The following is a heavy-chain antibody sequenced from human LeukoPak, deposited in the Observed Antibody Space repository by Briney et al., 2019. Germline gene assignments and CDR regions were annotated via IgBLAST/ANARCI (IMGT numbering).Heavy chain of an antibody. CDR3: AREGVGYFFDY. CDR2: IYIGGRT. CDR1: GFTVSGNY. Sequence: GGSLRLSCAASGFTVSGNYVSWVRQAPGKGLGWVSVIYIGGRTYYADSVKGRFTISRDNSKNTLFLQMRGLRPEDTAIYYCAREGVGYFFDYWGQGALVTVSS. D-gene: IGHD5-18*01. J-gene: IGHJ4*02. V-gene: IGHV3-53*05.